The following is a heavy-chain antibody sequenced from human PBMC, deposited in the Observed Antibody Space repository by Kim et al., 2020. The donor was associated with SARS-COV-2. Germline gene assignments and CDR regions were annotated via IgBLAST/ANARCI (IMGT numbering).Heavy chain of an antibody. D-gene: IGHD3-10*01. CDR2: INPNSGGT. V-gene: IGHV1-2*02. J-gene: IGHJ6*02. CDR1: GYTFTGYY. Sequence: ASVKVSCKASGYTFTGYYMHWVRQAPGQGLEWMEWINPNSGGTNKAQKFQGRDTMTRHTPISPAYKQLSRLKSDDTAVYYRASRVRGRGYYYGMDVWGQGTTVTVTS. CDR3: ASRVRGRGYYYGMDV.